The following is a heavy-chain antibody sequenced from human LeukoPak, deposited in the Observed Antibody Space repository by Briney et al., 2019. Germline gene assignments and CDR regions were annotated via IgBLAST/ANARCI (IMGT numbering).Heavy chain of an antibody. CDR1: GESFSGYY. CDR2: INHSGST. V-gene: IGHV4-34*01. CDR3: ARVGVDYSGNIIKYYFDY. Sequence: SETLSLTCAVYGESFSGYYWSWIRQPPGKGLEWIGEINHSGSTNYNPSLKSRVTISVDTSKNQFSLKLSSVTAADTAVYYCARVGVDYSGNIIKYYFDYWGQGTLVTVSS. D-gene: IGHD4-23*01. J-gene: IGHJ4*02.